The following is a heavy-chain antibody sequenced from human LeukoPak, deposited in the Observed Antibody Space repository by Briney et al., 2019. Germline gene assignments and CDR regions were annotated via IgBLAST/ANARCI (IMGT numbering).Heavy chain of an antibody. CDR3: ASHSGSYGGVFGY. V-gene: IGHV3-48*04. CDR1: GFTFSSYS. J-gene: IGHJ4*02. CDR2: ISSSSSTI. D-gene: IGHD1-26*01. Sequence: GGSLRLSCAASGFTFSSYSMNWVRQAPGKGLEWVSYISSSSSTIYYADSVKGRFTISRDNAKNSLYLQMNSLRAEDTAVYYCASHSGSYGGVFGYWGQGTLVTVSS.